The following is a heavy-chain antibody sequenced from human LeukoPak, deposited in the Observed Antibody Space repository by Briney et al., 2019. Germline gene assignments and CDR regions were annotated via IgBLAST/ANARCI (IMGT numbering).Heavy chain of an antibody. J-gene: IGHJ6*03. Sequence: SETLSLTCAVYGGSFSGYYWSWIRQPPGKGLEWIGEINHSGSTNYNPSLKSRVTISVDTSKNQFSLRLSSVTAADTAVYYCASGLGYSYGYYYYYMDVWGKGTTVTISS. CDR3: ASGLGYSYGYYYYYMDV. D-gene: IGHD5-18*01. CDR2: INHSGST. CDR1: GGSFSGYY. V-gene: IGHV4-34*01.